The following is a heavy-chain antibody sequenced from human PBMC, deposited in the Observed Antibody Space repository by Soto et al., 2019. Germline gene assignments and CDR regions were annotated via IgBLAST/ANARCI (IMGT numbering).Heavy chain of an antibody. J-gene: IGHJ4*02. CDR1: GMIFISCG. Sequence: GGSLRLPCTASGMIFISCGLHWFRRAPGKGLVWVSRINSDGSSTNYADSVEGRFTISRDNSKNTLYLQMNSLRAEDTAVYYCARDVWNYYDSSGYTDYWGQGP. CDR3: ARDVWNYYDSSGYTDY. CDR2: INSDGSST. V-gene: IGHV3-74*01. D-gene: IGHD3-22*01.